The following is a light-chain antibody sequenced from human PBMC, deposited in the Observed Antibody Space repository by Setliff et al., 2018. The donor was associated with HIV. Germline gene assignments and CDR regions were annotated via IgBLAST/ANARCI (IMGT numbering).Light chain of an antibody. CDR1: QSVSNY. CDR2: ATS. CDR3: QQSYTTPHS. V-gene: IGKV1-39*01. J-gene: IGKJ4*01. Sequence: DIQMTQSPSSLSASVGDRVTITCRASQSVSNYLNWYQQKPGKAPKVLIYATSTLQGGVPSRFSGSGSGTDFTLTISSLQPEDSATYFCQQSYTTPHSFGGGTKVDIK.